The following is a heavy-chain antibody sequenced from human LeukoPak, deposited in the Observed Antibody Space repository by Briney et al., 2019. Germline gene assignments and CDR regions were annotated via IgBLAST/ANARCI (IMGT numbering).Heavy chain of an antibody. J-gene: IGHJ3*02. D-gene: IGHD3-22*01. V-gene: IGHV4-59*08. CDR2: IYHSGST. CDR1: GGSISSYY. CDR3: ARQRPMRGDAFDI. Sequence: PSETLSLTCTVSGGSISSYYWSWIRQPPGKGLEWIGYIYHSGSTNYNPSLKSRVTISVDTSKNQFSLKLSSVTAADTAVYYCARQRPMRGDAFDIWGQGTMVTVSS.